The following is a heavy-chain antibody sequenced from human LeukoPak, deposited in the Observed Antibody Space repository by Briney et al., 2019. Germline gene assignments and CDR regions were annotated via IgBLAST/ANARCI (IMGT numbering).Heavy chain of an antibody. CDR1: GFTFSSYD. CDR2: ISGSGGST. J-gene: IGHJ4*02. Sequence: GGSLRLSCAASGFTFSSYDMRWVRQAPGKGLEWVSAISGSGGSTYYADSVKGRFTISRDNSKNTLYLQMNSLRAEDTAVYYCAKGISDYGDYYFDYWGQGTLVTVSS. V-gene: IGHV3-23*01. CDR3: AKGISDYGDYYFDY. D-gene: IGHD4-17*01.